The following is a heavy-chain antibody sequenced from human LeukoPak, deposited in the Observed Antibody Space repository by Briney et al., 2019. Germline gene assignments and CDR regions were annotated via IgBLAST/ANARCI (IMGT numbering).Heavy chain of an antibody. J-gene: IGHJ5*02. CDR2: IYTSGST. CDR1: GGSISSYY. Sequence: PSETRSLTCTVSGGSISSYYWSWIRQPAGKGLEWIGRIYTSGSTNYNPSLKSRVTMSVDTSKNQFSLKLSSVTAADTAVYYCARDGEYSYDILTGYLGTLDAFDPWGQGTLVTVSS. V-gene: IGHV4-4*07. D-gene: IGHD3-9*01. CDR3: ARDGEYSYDILTGYLGTLDAFDP.